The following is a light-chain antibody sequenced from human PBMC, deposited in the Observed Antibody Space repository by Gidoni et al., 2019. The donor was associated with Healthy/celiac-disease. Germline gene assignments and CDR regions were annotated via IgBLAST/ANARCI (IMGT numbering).Light chain of an antibody. CDR2: GAS. CDR1: QRVSSK. V-gene: IGKV3-15*01. J-gene: IGKJ1*01. Sequence: EIVMTQSPATLSVSPGERATLSCRASQRVSSKLAWYQQKPGQAPRLLIYGASTRATGIPARFSGSGSGTEFTLTISSLQSEDFAVYYCQQYYNWPPWTFGQGTKVEI. CDR3: QQYYNWPPWT.